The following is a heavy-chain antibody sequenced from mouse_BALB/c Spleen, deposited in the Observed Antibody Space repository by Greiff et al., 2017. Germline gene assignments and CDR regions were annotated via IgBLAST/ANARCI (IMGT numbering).Heavy chain of an antibody. CDR2: IRNKANGYTT. Sequence: DVQLVESGGGLVQPGGSLRLSCATSGFTFTDYYMSWVRQPPGKALEWLGFIRNKANGYTTEYSASVKGRFTISRDNSQSILYLQMNTLRAEDSATYYCARGTTVVATDYWGQGTTLTVSS. D-gene: IGHD1-1*01. CDR1: GFTFTDYY. J-gene: IGHJ2*01. V-gene: IGHV7-3*02. CDR3: ARGTTVVATDY.